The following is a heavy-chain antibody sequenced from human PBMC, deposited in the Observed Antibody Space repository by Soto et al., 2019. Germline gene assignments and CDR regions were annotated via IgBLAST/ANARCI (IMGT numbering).Heavy chain of an antibody. J-gene: IGHJ6*02. V-gene: IGHV1-2*04. CDR2: INPNSGGT. Sequence: QVQLVQSGAEVKKPGASVKVSCKASGYTFTGYYMHWVRQAPGQGLEWMGWINPNSGGTNYAQKFQGWGTMTRDTSISTAYMELSRLRSDDTAVYYCARDLVGATSRPYGMDVWGQGTTVTVSS. CDR3: ARDLVGATSRPYGMDV. CDR1: GYTFTGYY. D-gene: IGHD1-26*01.